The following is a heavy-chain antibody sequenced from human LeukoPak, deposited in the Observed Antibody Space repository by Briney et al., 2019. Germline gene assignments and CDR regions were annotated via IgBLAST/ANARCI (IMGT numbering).Heavy chain of an antibody. Sequence: SVKVSCKASGYTFTGYYMHWVRQAPGQGLEWMGGIIPIFGTANYAQKFQGRVTITADKSTSTAYMELSSLRSEDTAVYYCARHSTNDAFDIWGQGTMVTVSS. J-gene: IGHJ3*02. CDR1: GYTFTGYY. V-gene: IGHV1-69*06. CDR2: IIPIFGTA. D-gene: IGHD5-24*01. CDR3: ARHSTNDAFDI.